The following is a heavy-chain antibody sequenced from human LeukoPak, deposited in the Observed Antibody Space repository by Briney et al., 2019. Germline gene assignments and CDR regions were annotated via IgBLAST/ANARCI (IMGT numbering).Heavy chain of an antibody. Sequence: PGRSLRLSCAASGFTFSSYAMHWVRQAPGKGLEWEAVISYDGSNKYYADSVKGRFTISRDNSKNTLDLQMNSLRAEDTAVYYCARDSGGSGSYYGTFDSWGQGTLVTVSS. CDR2: ISYDGSNK. V-gene: IGHV3-30*04. J-gene: IGHJ4*02. D-gene: IGHD3-10*01. CDR1: GFTFSSYA. CDR3: ARDSGGSGSYYGTFDS.